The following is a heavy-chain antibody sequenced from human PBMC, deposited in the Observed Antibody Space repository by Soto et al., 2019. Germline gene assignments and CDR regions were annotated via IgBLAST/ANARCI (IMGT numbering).Heavy chain of an antibody. CDR2: IYATGTI. J-gene: IGHJ5*02. V-gene: IGHV4-4*07. Sequence: SETLSLTCTVSGASISGFYWSWIRKSAGKGLEWIGRIYATGTIDYNPSLKSRVMMSVDTSKKQFSLKLRSVTAADTAVYYCVRDGTKTLRDWFDPWGQGISVTVSS. CDR3: VRDGTKTLRDWFDP. D-gene: IGHD1-1*01. CDR1: GASISGFY.